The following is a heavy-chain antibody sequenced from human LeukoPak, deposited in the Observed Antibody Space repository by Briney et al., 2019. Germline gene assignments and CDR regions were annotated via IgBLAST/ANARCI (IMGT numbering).Heavy chain of an antibody. Sequence: SSVNVSCKPSGGTFSSYAFSWVRLAPGPGLEWMGGVIPIFGTANHAQKFQGRVTITADHSTSTAYMELSSLRSEDTDVYYCAYASYAYWGQGTLVTVSS. D-gene: IGHD3-16*01. CDR1: GGTFSSYA. J-gene: IGHJ4*02. CDR3: AYASYAY. CDR2: VIPIFGTA. V-gene: IGHV1-69*13.